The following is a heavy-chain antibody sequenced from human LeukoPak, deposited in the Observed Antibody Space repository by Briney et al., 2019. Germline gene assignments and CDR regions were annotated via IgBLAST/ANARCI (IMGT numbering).Heavy chain of an antibody. CDR1: GGSISSYY. J-gene: IGHJ4*02. CDR3: ARDAPSDYDILTGYGEFDY. Sequence: PSETLSLTCTVSGGSISSYYWSWIRQSAGKGLEWIGRIYTSGSTNYNPSLKSRVTMSVDTSKNQFSLKLSSVTAADTAVYYCARDAPSDYDILTGYGEFDYWGQGTLVTVSS. V-gene: IGHV4-4*07. D-gene: IGHD3-9*01. CDR2: IYTSGST.